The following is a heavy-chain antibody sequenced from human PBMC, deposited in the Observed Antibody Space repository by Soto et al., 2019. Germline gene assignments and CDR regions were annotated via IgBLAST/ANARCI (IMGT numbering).Heavy chain of an antibody. V-gene: IGHV3-30-3*01. J-gene: IGHJ5*02. D-gene: IGHD3-10*01. CDR1: GFTFSSYA. CDR2: ISYDGSNK. Sequence: GGSLRLSCAASGFTFSSYAMHWVRQAPGKGLEWVAVISYDGSNKYYADSVKGRFTISRDNSKNTLYLQMNSLRAEDTAVYYCARAGGAENYYGSGRWFDPWGQGTLVTVSS. CDR3: ARAGGAENYYGSGRWFDP.